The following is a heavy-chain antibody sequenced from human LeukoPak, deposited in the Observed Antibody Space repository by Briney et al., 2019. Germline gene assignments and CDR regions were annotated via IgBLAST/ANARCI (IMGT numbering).Heavy chain of an antibody. CDR1: GASISSGGYY. CDR2: IYYSGST. J-gene: IGHJ3*02. CDR3: AMSSMVRGVYDAFDI. D-gene: IGHD3-10*01. V-gene: IGHV4-31*03. Sequence: SETLSLTCTVSGASISSGGYYWRWIRQHPGKGLEWIGYIYYSGSTYYNPSLKSRVTISVDTSKNQFSLKLSSVTAADTAVYYCAMSSMVRGVYDAFDIWGQGTMVTVSS.